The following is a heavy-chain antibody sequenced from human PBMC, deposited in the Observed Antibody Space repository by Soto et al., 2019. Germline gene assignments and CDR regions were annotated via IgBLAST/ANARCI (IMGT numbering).Heavy chain of an antibody. CDR3: ARGSAVLELQVDAHLSAPKNYCYSYGMDV. J-gene: IGHJ6*02. CDR1: GGTFSSYA. V-gene: IGHV1-69*06. CDR2: IIPIFGTA. D-gene: IGHD1-7*01. Sequence: GASVQVSCKASGGTFSSYAISWVRQAPRQGLEWMGGIIPIFGTANYAQKFQGRVTITADKSTSTAYMELSSLRSEDTAVYYCARGSAVLELQVDAHLSAPKNYCYSYGMDVWGQGTTVTVSS.